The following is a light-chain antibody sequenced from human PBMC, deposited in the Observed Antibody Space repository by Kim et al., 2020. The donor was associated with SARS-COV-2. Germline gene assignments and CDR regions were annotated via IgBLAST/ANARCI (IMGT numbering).Light chain of an antibody. J-gene: IGLJ2*01. Sequence: ELTQPPSASGTPGQRVTISCSGSTSNIGSNIVNWYQQLPGTAPKLLIYSSNQRPLGVPDRFSGSKSGTSASLAISGLQSEDEADYYCAAWDDSLNGVVFGGGTQLTVL. CDR2: SSN. CDR3: AAWDDSLNGVV. CDR1: TSNIGSNI. V-gene: IGLV1-44*01.